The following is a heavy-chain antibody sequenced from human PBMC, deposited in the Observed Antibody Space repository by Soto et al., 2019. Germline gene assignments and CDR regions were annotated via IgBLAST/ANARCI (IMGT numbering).Heavy chain of an antibody. D-gene: IGHD3-10*01. CDR3: AREEYYYGSGAFFDY. CDR1: GGPFSSYT. V-gene: IGHV1-69*08. Sequence: QVQLVQSGAEVKKPGSSVKVSCKASGGPFSSYTTSWVRQAPGQGLEWMGRIIPILGIANYAQKFQGRVTITADKSTSTAYMELSSLRSEDTAVYYCAREEYYYGSGAFFDYWGQGTLVTVSS. CDR2: IIPILGIA. J-gene: IGHJ4*02.